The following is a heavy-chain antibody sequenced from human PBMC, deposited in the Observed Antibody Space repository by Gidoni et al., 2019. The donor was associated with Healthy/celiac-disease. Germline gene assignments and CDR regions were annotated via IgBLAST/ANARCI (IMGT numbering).Heavy chain of an antibody. CDR2: IYYSGST. CDR1: GGSLSSGGYY. D-gene: IGHD3-10*01. CDR3: ARDGITMVRGVIMDNYGMDV. Sequence: QVQLQESGPGLVKPSQTLSLTCTVSGGSLSSGGYYWSWIRQHPGKGLAWIGYIYYSGSTYYNPSLKSRVTISVDTSKNQFSLKLSSVTAADTAVYYCARDGITMVRGVIMDNYGMDVWGQGTTVTVSS. J-gene: IGHJ6*02. V-gene: IGHV4-31*03.